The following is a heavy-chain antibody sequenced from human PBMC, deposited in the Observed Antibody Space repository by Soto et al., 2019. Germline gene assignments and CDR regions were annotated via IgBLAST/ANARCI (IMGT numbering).Heavy chain of an antibody. CDR2: VYPILSMS. V-gene: IGHV1-69*02. Sequence: QVQMVQSGAEVKKPGSSVKVSCKASGDTFSFYTINWVRQAPGLGLEWMGRVYPILSMSNYAQKFQGRVTMTADKSTSTAYMELRSLRSADTAFYYCATSYGSGYRAFDYWGQGALVTVSS. J-gene: IGHJ4*02. CDR1: GDTFSFYT. CDR3: ATSYGSGYRAFDY. D-gene: IGHD3-10*01.